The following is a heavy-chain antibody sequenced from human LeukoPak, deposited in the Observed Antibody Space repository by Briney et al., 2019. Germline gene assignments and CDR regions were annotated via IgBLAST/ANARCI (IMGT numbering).Heavy chain of an antibody. Sequence: GGSLRLSCAASGFTFSSYDMHWVRQATGKGLEWVSAIGTAGDTYYPGSVKGRFAISRENAKNSLYLQMNSLRAGDTAVYYCARSPGVAYVWGSYRSDYYYGMDVRGQGTTVTVSS. CDR1: GFTFSSYD. CDR3: ARSPGVAYVWGSYRSDYYYGMDV. J-gene: IGHJ6*02. D-gene: IGHD3-16*02. CDR2: IGTAGDT. V-gene: IGHV3-13*01.